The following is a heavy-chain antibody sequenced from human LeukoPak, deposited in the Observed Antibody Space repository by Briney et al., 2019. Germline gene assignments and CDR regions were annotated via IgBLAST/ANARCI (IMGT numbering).Heavy chain of an antibody. Sequence: SGTLSLTCAVSGGSISSSNWWSWVRQPPGKGLEWIEEIYHSGSTNYNPSLKSRVTISVDKSKNQFSLKLSSVTAADTAVYYCARAVAAAGTGGEFDYWGQGTLVTVSS. J-gene: IGHJ4*02. CDR3: ARAVAAAGTGGEFDY. D-gene: IGHD6-13*01. V-gene: IGHV4-4*02. CDR1: GGSISSSNW. CDR2: IYHSGST.